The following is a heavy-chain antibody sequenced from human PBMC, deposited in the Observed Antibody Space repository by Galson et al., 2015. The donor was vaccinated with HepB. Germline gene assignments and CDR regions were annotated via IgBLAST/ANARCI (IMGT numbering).Heavy chain of an antibody. V-gene: IGHV1-24*01. D-gene: IGHD1-7*01. CDR3: ASVVFEDGPDWNYALGGNWFDP. CDR1: GYTLTELS. Sequence: SVKVSCKVSGYTLTELSMHWVRQAPGKGLEWMGGFDPEDGETIYAQKFQGRVTMTEDTSTDTAYMELSSLRSEDTAVYYCASVVFEDGPDWNYALGGNWFDPWGQGTLVTVSS. CDR2: FDPEDGET. J-gene: IGHJ5*02.